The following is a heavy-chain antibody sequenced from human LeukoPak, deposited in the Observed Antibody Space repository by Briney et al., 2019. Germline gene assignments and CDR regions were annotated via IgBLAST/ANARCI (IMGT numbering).Heavy chain of an antibody. CDR1: GFTFSSYA. D-gene: IGHD1-26*01. J-gene: IGHJ4*02. CDR2: IWNDGRNK. Sequence: GRSLRLSCAASGFTFSSYAMHWVRQAPGKGLEWVALIWNDGRNKYYADSVKGRFTISRDNSKNTLYLQVDSPRAEDTAVYYCARHGSGSRFFDPCDHWGQGTLVTVSS. V-gene: IGHV3-33*01. CDR3: ARHGSGSRFFDPCDH.